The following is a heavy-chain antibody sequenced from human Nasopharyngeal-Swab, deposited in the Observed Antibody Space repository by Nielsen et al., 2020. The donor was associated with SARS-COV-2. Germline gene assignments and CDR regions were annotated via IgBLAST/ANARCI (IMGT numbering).Heavy chain of an antibody. J-gene: IGHJ6*02. CDR1: GGTFSSYA. CDR3: ASQGGGDYYDSRRYYNYVMDV. Sequence: SVKVSCKASGGTFSSYAISWVRQAPGQGLEWMGRIIPIFGIANYAQKLQGRVTITADKSTGTDYMERSSLRSEDTAVYYCASQGGGDYYDSRRYYNYVMDVWGQGTTVTVSS. CDR2: IIPIFGIA. V-gene: IGHV1-69*04. D-gene: IGHD3-22*01.